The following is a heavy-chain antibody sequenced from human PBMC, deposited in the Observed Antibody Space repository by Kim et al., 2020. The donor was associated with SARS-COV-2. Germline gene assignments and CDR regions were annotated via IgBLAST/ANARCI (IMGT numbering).Heavy chain of an antibody. CDR1: GFAFSSYD. CDR3: AKVTFGPNVGADHFDA. CDR2: INAGGTVT. J-gene: IGHJ4*01. V-gene: IGHV3-23*01. D-gene: IGHD3-16*01. Sequence: GGSLRLSCAASGFAFSSYDMNWFRQAPGKGLEWVSAINAGGTVTHHAGSVKGRFTISRNKYMNTVFLQMSSLSVEDAAIYYGAKVTFGPNVGADHFDAWGHGTLVTVSS.